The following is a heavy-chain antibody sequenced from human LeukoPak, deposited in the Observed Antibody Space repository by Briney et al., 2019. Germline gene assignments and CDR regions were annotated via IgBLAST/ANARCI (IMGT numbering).Heavy chain of an antibody. CDR3: ARGIYCSGTTCYYYYYYMDV. V-gene: IGHV4-4*07. J-gene: IGHJ6*03. CDR2: IYTSRST. D-gene: IGHD2-2*01. CDR1: GGSISAYY. Sequence: SETLSLTCTVSGGSISAYYWSWIRQPAGKGLEWIGRIYTSRSTNYNPSLKSRVTMSLDTSKNQFSLKLRSVTAADTALYYCARGIYCSGTTCYYYYYYMDVWGKGTTVTVSS.